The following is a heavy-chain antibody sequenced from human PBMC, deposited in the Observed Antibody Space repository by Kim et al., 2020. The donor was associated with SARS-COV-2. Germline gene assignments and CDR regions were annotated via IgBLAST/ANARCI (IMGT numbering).Heavy chain of an antibody. V-gene: IGHV3-33*06. Sequence: GGSLRLSCAASGFTFSSYGMHWVRRAPGKGLEWVAVIWYDGSNKYYADSVKGRFTISRDNSKNTLYLQMNSLRAEDTAVYYCAKGPRYCSSTSCPPDDWYFDLWGRGTLVTVSS. CDR1: GFTFSSYG. CDR3: AKGPRYCSSTSCPPDDWYFDL. D-gene: IGHD2-2*01. CDR2: IWYDGSNK. J-gene: IGHJ2*01.